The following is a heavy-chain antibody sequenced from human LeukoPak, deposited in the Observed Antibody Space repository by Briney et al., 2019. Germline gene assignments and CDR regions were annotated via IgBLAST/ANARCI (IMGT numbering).Heavy chain of an antibody. CDR2: IYYSGST. CDR3: ARTTEGGYSYGYFYYYYMDV. J-gene: IGHJ6*03. V-gene: IGHV4-59*01. CDR1: NGPINTYQ. Sequence: PAETLSLTCTVSNGPINTYQWSWIRQPPGKGLEWIGYIYYSGSTNYKSSLKSRVTISVDTSKNQFSLKLSSVTAADTAVYYCARTTEGGYSYGYFYYYYMDVWGKGTTVTISS. D-gene: IGHD5-18*01.